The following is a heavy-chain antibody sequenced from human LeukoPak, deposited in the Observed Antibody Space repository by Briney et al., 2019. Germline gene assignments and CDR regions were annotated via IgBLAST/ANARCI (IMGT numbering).Heavy chain of an antibody. J-gene: IGHJ5*02. CDR2: INPNSGGT. V-gene: IGHV1-2*02. CDR1: GYTFTGYY. Sequence: ASAKVSCKASGYTFTGYYMHWVRQAPGQGLEWMGWINPNSGGTNYAQKFQGRVTMTRDTSISTAYMELSRLRSDDTAVYYCARDSRYSGSYYRWFDPWGQGTLVTVSS. CDR3: ARDSRYSGSYYRWFDP. D-gene: IGHD1-26*01.